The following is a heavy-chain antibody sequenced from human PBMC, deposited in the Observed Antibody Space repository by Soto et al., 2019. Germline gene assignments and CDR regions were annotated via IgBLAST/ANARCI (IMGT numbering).Heavy chain of an antibody. D-gene: IGHD6-13*01. CDR2: ISSGSGSM. CDR1: GFSFESFS. CDR3: AKMTGGSSWHPLDF. Sequence: EVQLVESGGGLVQPGGSLRLSCAASGFSFESFSMSWVRQAPGKRLEWVSYISSGSGSMYNADSVRGRFTISRDNAKNSLSLQMNSLRDEDSAVYYCAKMTGGSSWHPLDFWGQGTLVTVSS. V-gene: IGHV3-48*02. J-gene: IGHJ4*02.